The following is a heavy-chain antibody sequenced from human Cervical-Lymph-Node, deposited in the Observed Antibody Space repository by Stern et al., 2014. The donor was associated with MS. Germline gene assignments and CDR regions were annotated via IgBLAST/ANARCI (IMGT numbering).Heavy chain of an antibody. V-gene: IGHV5-51*01. CDR3: ARRESGYYHVDY. Sequence: EVQLVESGAEVKKPGESLKIACKGSGYSFTSYWIAWVRQTPGKGLEWMGLIYPGDADTKYNPAFQGQVTISADRSSSTAYLHWTSRKASDTAMYFCARRESGYYHVDYWGQGTLVTVSS. CDR2: IYPGDADT. D-gene: IGHD5-18*01. J-gene: IGHJ4*02. CDR1: GYSFTSYW.